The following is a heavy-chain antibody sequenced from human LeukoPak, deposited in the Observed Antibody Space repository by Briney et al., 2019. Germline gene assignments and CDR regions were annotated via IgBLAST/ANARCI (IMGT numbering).Heavy chain of an antibody. D-gene: IGHD6-13*01. CDR3: ARDGGIAAAGTHY. Sequence: SETLSLTCTVSGGSISSGGYYWSWIRQPPGKGLEWIGYIYHSGSTYYNPSLKSRVTISVDRSKNQFSLKLSSVTAADTAVYYCARDGGIAAAGTHYWGQGTLVTVSS. CDR1: GGSISSGGYY. J-gene: IGHJ4*02. V-gene: IGHV4-30-2*01. CDR2: IYHSGST.